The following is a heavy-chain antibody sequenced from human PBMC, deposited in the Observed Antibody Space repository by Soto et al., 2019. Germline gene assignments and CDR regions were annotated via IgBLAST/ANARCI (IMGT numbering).Heavy chain of an antibody. Sequence: SETLSLTCTVSGGSISSGDYYWSWIRQPPGKGLEWIGYIYYSGSTYYNPSLKSRVTISVDTSKNQFSLKLSSVTAADTAVYYCARGIRYFDWLLYVHNWFDPWGQGTLVTVSS. CDR2: IYYSGST. CDR1: GGSISSGDYY. V-gene: IGHV4-30-4*01. J-gene: IGHJ5*02. CDR3: ARGIRYFDWLLYVHNWFDP. D-gene: IGHD3-9*01.